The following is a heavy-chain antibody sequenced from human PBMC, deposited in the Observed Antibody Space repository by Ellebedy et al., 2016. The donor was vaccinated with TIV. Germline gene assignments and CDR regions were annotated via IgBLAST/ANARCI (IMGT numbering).Heavy chain of an antibody. V-gene: IGHV3-21*01. D-gene: IGHD4-17*01. CDR2: ISSSSSYI. CDR1: GFTFSSYS. Sequence: GESLKISXAASGFTFSSYSMNWVRQAPGKGLEWVSSISSSSSYIYYADSLKGRFTISRDNAKNSLYLQMNSLRAEDTAVYYCARVGEVTRAYYYYDMDVWGQGTTVTVSS. J-gene: IGHJ6*02. CDR3: ARVGEVTRAYYYYDMDV.